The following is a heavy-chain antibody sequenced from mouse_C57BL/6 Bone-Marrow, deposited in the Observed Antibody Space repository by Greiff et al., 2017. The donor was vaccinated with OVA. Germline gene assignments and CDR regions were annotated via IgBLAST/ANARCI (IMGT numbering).Heavy chain of an antibody. CDR1: GFTFSDYY. D-gene: IGHD1-1*01. CDR2: INYDGSST. CDR3: ARVDYYGFDY. Sequence: EVQLVESEGGLVQPGSSMKLSCTASGFTFSDYYMAWVRQVPEKGLEWVANINYDGSSTYYLDSLKSRFIISSDNAKNILYLQMSSLKSEDTATYYCARVDYYGFDYWGQGTTLTVSS. V-gene: IGHV5-16*01. J-gene: IGHJ2*01.